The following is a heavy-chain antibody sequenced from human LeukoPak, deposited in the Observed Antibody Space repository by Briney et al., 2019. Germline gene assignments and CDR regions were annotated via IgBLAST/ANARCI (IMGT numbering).Heavy chain of an antibody. CDR3: ARGPNSNWSGLDF. V-gene: IGHV3-74*01. D-gene: IGHD6-6*01. J-gene: IGHJ4*02. CDR2: ISPTESTT. Sequence: TGGSLRLSCAASGFSFSGHWMHWARQLPGKGLVWVSRISPTESTTSYADSVKGRFTVSRDNAKNTLYLQVNNLRAEDTVVYYCARGPNSNWSGLDFWGQGTLLTVSS. CDR1: GFSFSGHW.